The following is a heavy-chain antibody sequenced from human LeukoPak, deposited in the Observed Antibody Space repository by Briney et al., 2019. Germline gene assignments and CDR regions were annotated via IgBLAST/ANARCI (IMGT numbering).Heavy chain of an antibody. J-gene: IGHJ4*02. CDR1: GFTFDDYA. CDR2: ISWNSGSI. Sequence: PGGSLRLSCAASGFTFDDYAMHWVRQAPGKGLEWVSGISWNSGSIGYAVSVKGRFTISRDNAKNSLYLQMNSLRAEDTALYYCAKDSLWEYYGSGSLDYWGQGTLVTVSS. D-gene: IGHD3-10*01. V-gene: IGHV3-9*01. CDR3: AKDSLWEYYGSGSLDY.